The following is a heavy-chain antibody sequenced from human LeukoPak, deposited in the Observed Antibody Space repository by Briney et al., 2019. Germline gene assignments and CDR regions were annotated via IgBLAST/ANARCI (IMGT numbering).Heavy chain of an antibody. CDR1: GGSIGSSNYY. CDR3: AGLRGGVQLWAD. J-gene: IGHJ4*02. CDR2: LLKSGTT. V-gene: IGHV4-39*01. Sequence: SETLPLTCTVSGGSIGSSNYYWGWIRQSPGMGLEWIVTLLKSGTTYFNPTLQSRVTISVDTSKNQFSLKLTSVTAADTAVYYCAGLRGGVQLWADWGQGTLVTVSS. D-gene: IGHD5-18*01.